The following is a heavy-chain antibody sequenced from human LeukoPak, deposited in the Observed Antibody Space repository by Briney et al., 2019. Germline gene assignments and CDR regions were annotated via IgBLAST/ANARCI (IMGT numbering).Heavy chain of an antibody. D-gene: IGHD2-2*01. V-gene: IGHV3-30-3*01. J-gene: IGHJ4*02. Sequence: GGSLRLSCAASGFSFSNYALHWVRQAPGKGLEWVAFIPYDGSNKYYADSVKGRFTISRDNSKNTLYLQMNSLRPEDTAVYYCARDWDCSSNSCSIGCWGQGTLVTVSS. CDR3: ARDWDCSSNSCSIGC. CDR2: IPYDGSNK. CDR1: GFSFSNYA.